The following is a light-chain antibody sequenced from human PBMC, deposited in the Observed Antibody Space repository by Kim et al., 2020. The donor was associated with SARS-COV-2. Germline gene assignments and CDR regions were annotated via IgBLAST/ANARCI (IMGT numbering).Light chain of an antibody. CDR2: AAS. CDR1: QDIYNY. Sequence: ASIGDRVTVTCRASQDIYNYLAWYQQKTGKVPKLLIYAASALQSEVPSRFSGSGFGTDFTLTISSLQPEDVAIYYCQKYDSAPLTFGGGTKVDIK. V-gene: IGKV1-27*01. J-gene: IGKJ4*01. CDR3: QKYDSAPLT.